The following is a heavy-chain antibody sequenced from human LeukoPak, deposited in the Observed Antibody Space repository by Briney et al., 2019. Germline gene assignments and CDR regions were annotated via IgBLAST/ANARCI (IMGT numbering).Heavy chain of an antibody. CDR3: ARADYYDSSGANGFDY. Sequence: GGSLRLSCAASGFTFSSDWMSWVRQAPGKGLEWVANIKQDGSEKYYVDSVKGRFTISRDNAKNSLYLQMNSLRAEDTAVYYCARADYYDSSGANGFDYWGQGTLVTVSS. CDR2: IKQDGSEK. J-gene: IGHJ4*02. D-gene: IGHD3-22*01. CDR1: GFTFSSDW. V-gene: IGHV3-7*01.